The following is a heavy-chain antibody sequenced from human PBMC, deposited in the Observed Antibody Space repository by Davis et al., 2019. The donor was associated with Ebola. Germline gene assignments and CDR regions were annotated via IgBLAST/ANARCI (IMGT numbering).Heavy chain of an antibody. CDR3: ARDLSWAFDS. V-gene: IGHV3-48*02. CDR2: ISNDRNI. CDR1: GFTFSSFS. Sequence: GESLKISCAASGFTFSSFSMNWVRQAPGKGLEWLSYISNDRNIIADSVKGRFTIPRDNARNSLYLQMNSLRDEDTAVYYCARDLSWAFDSWGQGILVTVSS. D-gene: IGHD6-13*01. J-gene: IGHJ4*02.